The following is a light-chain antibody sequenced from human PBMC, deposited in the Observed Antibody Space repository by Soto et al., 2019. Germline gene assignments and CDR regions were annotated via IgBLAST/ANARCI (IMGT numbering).Light chain of an antibody. CDR1: QSVSSY. CDR2: DAS. CDR3: QQRSNWPRGIT. Sequence: EIVLTQSLGTLSLSPGERATLSCRASQSVSSYLAWYQQKPGQAPRLLIYDASNRATGIPARFSGSGSGTDFTLTISSLEPEDFAVYYCQQRSNWPRGITFGQGTRLEIK. V-gene: IGKV3-11*01. J-gene: IGKJ5*01.